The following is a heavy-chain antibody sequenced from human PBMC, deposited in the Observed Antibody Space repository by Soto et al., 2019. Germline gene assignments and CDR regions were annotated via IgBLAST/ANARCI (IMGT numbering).Heavy chain of an antibody. CDR2: TIPILDIT. V-gene: IGHV1-69*02. CDR3: GISRYDSNFYYYGMDV. Sequence: QVQLVQSGAEVKKPGSSLKVSCKASGGTFSSHTISWVRLAPGQGLEWMGRTIPILDITNYAQNFQGRVTLTADKSTGTASMGLSSLRSEDTAVYYCGISRYDSNFYYYGMDVWGQGTTVTVSS. J-gene: IGHJ6*02. D-gene: IGHD3-22*01. CDR1: GGTFSSHT.